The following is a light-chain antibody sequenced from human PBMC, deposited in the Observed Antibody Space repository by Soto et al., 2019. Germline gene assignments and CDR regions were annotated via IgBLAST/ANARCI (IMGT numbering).Light chain of an antibody. Sequence: QSVLTQPPSASGTPGQRGTISCSGSSSNIGSNYVYWYQQLPGTAPKLLIYRNNQRPSGVPDRFSGSKSGTSASLAISGLRSDDESDYYCAAWDDSLSGPVVFGGGTKVTVL. CDR3: AAWDDSLSGPVV. CDR1: SSNIGSNY. V-gene: IGLV1-47*01. J-gene: IGLJ2*01. CDR2: RNN.